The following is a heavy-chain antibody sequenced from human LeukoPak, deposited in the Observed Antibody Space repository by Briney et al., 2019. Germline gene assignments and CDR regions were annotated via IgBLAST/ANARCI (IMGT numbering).Heavy chain of an antibody. Sequence: SETLSLTCTVSGGSISSGSYYWSWIRQPAGKGLEYIGRVYTSGSTNYNPSLKSRVTISVDTSKNQFSLKLSSVTAADTAVYYCARRRGGPNSSWYRPPTYYFDYWGQGTLVTVSS. V-gene: IGHV4-61*02. J-gene: IGHJ4*02. D-gene: IGHD6-13*01. CDR2: VYTSGST. CDR1: GGSISSGSYY. CDR3: ARRRGGPNSSWYRPPTYYFDY.